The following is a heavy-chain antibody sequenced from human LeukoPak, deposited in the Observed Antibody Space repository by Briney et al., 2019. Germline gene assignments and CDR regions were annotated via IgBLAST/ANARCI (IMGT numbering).Heavy chain of an antibody. CDR2: ISSSGSTI. D-gene: IGHD6-6*01. CDR3: AREGYSSSSPRNPNYYYYGMDV. Sequence: GGSLRLSCAASGLTFSSYEMNWVRPAPGKGLEWVSYISSSGSTIYYADSVTGRFIISRDNAKNSLYLQMNSLRAEDTAVYYCAREGYSSSSPRNPNYYYYGMDVWGQGTTVTVSS. V-gene: IGHV3-48*03. J-gene: IGHJ6*02. CDR1: GLTFSSYE.